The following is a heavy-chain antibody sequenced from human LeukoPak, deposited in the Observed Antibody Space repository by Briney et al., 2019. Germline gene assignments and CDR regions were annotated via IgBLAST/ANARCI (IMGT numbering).Heavy chain of an antibody. CDR3: ARGGGGTAYLDY. Sequence: SETLSLTCTVSGGSISSYYWSWIRQPPGKGLEWIGYIYYSGTTNYTPSLKSRVTISVDTSKNQFSLKVSSVTAADTAVYYCARGGGGTAYLDYWGQGTLVTVSS. J-gene: IGHJ4*02. CDR1: GGSISSYY. V-gene: IGHV4-59*01. D-gene: IGHD2-21*02. CDR2: IYYSGTT.